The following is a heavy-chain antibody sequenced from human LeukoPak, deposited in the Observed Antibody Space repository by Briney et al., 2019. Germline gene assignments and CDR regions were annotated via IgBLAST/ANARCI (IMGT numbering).Heavy chain of an antibody. CDR2: INWNGGRT. V-gene: IGHV3-20*04. J-gene: IGHJ3*02. CDR1: GFTFDDYG. D-gene: IGHD3-22*01. Sequence: GGSLRLSCEGSGFTFDDYGMSWVRQDQGKGPEWVSGINWNGGRTGYADSVKGRFATSRDNAKNSLFLQMNSLRAEDTALYYCARAKCYYDSTTYLDAFDIWGQGTMVTVSS. CDR3: ARAKCYYDSTTYLDAFDI.